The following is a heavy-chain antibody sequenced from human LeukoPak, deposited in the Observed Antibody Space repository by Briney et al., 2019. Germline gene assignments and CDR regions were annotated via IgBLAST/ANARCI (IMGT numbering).Heavy chain of an antibody. CDR3: ARPYTPVVRGLNY. J-gene: IGHJ4*02. D-gene: IGHD3-10*01. CDR1: GYTFTSYD. CDR2: MNPNSGNT. Sequence: ASVKVSCKASGYTFTSYDINWVRQAPGQGLEWMGWMNPNSGNTGYAQKFQGRVTMTRNTSISTAYMELSSLTSEDTAVYFCARPYTPVVRGLNYWGQGTLVTVSS. V-gene: IGHV1-8*01.